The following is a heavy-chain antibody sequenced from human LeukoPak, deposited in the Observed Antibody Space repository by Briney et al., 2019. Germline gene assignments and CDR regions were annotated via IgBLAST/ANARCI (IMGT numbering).Heavy chain of an antibody. CDR1: GGSISSSSYY. CDR3: AREDAGYSSSWYTKIVVVNSNLGWFDP. V-gene: IGHV4-39*02. D-gene: IGHD6-13*01. CDR2: IYYSGST. J-gene: IGHJ5*02. Sequence: SETLSLTCTVSGGSISSSSYYWGWIRQPPGKGLEWIGSIYYSGSTYYNPSLKSRVTISVDTSKNQFSLKLSSVTAADTAVYYCAREDAGYSSSWYTKIVVVNSNLGWFDPWGQGTLVTVSS.